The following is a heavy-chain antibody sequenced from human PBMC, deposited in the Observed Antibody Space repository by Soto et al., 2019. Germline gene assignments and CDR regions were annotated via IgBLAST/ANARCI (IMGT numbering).Heavy chain of an antibody. CDR3: AKPRQITSLLLYYFDY. D-gene: IGHD2-15*01. CDR1: GFIVSSNY. Sequence: PGGSLRLSCAASGFIVSSNYMSWVRQAPGKGLEWVSVIYRDGSTYYADSVKGRFTISRDNSKNTLYLQMNSLRAEDTAVYYCAKPRQITSLLLYYFDYWGQGTLVTVSS. CDR2: IYRDGST. J-gene: IGHJ4*02. V-gene: IGHV3-53*05.